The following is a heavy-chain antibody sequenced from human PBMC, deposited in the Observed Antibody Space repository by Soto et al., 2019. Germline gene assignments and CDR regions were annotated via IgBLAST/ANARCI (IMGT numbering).Heavy chain of an antibody. CDR2: IYYSGST. CDR3: ARAVTTVDPFDY. J-gene: IGHJ4*02. V-gene: IGHV4-59*01. D-gene: IGHD4-17*01. Sequence: SETLSLTCTVSGGSISSYYWSWIRQPPGKGLEWIGYIYYSGSTNYNPSLKSRVTISVDTSKNQFSLKLSSVTAADTAVYYCARAVTTVDPFDYWGQGTLVTVSS. CDR1: GGSISSYY.